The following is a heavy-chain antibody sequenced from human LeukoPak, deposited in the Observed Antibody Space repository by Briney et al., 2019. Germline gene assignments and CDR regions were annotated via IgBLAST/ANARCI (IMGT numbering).Heavy chain of an antibody. CDR1: GFTFSDYA. CDR2: ISGSGGST. V-gene: IGHV3-23*01. J-gene: IGHJ4*02. CDR3: AKSWSYYGSSGLSYYFDY. Sequence: GGSLRLSCAASGFTFSDYAMSWVRQAPGKGLEWASAISGSGGSTYYADSVKGRFTISRDNSKNTLYLQMNSLRAEDTAVYYCAKSWSYYGSSGLSYYFDYWGQGTLVTVSS. D-gene: IGHD3-22*01.